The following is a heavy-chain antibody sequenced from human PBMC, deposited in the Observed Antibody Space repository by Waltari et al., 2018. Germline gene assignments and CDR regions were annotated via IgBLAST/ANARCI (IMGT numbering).Heavy chain of an antibody. CDR2: IHQSGNS. CDR3: ARSAVAVAGFFHYGLDV. V-gene: IGHV4-4*02. CDR1: GDSISNSNW. Sequence: QVHLEESGPGLVKPSGTLSLTCGVSGDSISNSNWWSWVRQPPGKGLEWIGEIHQSGNSNYNPSRESRVTMSVDKSKNQFSLKLTSATAADTAVYYCARSAVAVAGFFHYGLDVWGQGNTVTVSS. D-gene: IGHD6-19*01. J-gene: IGHJ6*02.